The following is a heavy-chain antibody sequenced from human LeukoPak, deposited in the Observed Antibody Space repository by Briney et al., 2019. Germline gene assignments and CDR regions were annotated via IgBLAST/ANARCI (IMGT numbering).Heavy chain of an antibody. J-gene: IGHJ5*02. Sequence: SETLSLTCTVSGGSISSYYWSWIRQPPGKGLEWIGYIYYSGSTNYNPSLKSRVTISVDTSKNQFSLKLSSVTAADTAVYYCARGGLRVRGAPNWFGPWGQGTLVTVSS. V-gene: IGHV4-59*01. D-gene: IGHD3-10*01. CDR3: ARGGLRVRGAPNWFGP. CDR1: GGSISSYY. CDR2: IYYSGST.